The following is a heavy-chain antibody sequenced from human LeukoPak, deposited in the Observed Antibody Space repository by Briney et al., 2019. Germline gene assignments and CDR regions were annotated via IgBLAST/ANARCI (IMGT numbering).Heavy chain of an antibody. CDR2: ISAYNGNT. CDR3: ARHWSHSVAQFGRSYWFDP. D-gene: IGHD2-15*01. V-gene: IGHV1-18*04. CDR1: GYTFTAYY. Sequence: ASVKVSCKASGYTFTAYYMHWVRQAPGQGLEWMGWISAYNGNTNYAQKLQGRVTMTTDTSTSTAYVELRSLRSDDTAVYYCARHWSHSVAQFGRSYWFDPWGQGTLVTVSS. J-gene: IGHJ5*02.